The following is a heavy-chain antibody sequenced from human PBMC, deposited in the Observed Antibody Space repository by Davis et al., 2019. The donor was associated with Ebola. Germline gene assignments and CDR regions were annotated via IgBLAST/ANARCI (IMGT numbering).Heavy chain of an antibody. CDR3: AKDRASNWYGDYGMDV. J-gene: IGHJ6*02. CDR2: ISYDGSNK. Sequence: GESLKISCAASGFTFSSYGMHWVRQAPGKGLEWVAVISYDGSNKYYADSVKGRFTVSRDDSKNTVYLQMNSLRLEDTAVYHCAKDRASNWYGDYGMDVWGQGTTVTVSS. V-gene: IGHV3-30*18. CDR1: GFTFSSYG. D-gene: IGHD6-13*01.